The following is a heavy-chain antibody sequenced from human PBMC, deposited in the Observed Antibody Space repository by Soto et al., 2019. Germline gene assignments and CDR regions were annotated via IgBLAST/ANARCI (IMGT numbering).Heavy chain of an antibody. CDR1: GVTFCSYA. D-gene: IGHD6-19*01. CDR2: ISGSGGST. V-gene: IGHV3-23*01. CDR3: AKGPLAVAGPEYFQH. Sequence: PGGSLRLSCAASGVTFCSYAMSWVRQAPGKGLEWVSAISGSGGSTYYADSVKGRFTISRDNSKNTLYLQMNSLRAEDTAVYYCAKGPLAVAGPEYFQHWGQGTLVTVSS. J-gene: IGHJ1*01.